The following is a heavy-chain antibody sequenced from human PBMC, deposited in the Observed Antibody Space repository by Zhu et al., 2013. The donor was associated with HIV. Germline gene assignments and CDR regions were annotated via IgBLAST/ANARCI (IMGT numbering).Heavy chain of an antibody. CDR2: INPNSGGT. CDR1: GYTFTGYY. CDR3: ATDLTWNSDY. D-gene: IGHD1-7*01. V-gene: IGHV1-2*02. J-gene: IGHJ4*02. Sequence: VKVSCKASGYTFTGYYMHWVRQAPGQGLEWMGWINPNSGGTNYAQKFQSRVTMTRDTSISTAYMELSSLRSEDTAVYYCATDLTWNSDYWGQGTLVHVSS.